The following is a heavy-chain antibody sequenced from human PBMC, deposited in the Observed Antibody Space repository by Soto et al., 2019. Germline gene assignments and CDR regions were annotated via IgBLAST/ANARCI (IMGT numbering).Heavy chain of an antibody. Sequence: PGGSLRLSCAASGFTFSSYAMSWVRQAPGKGLEWVSAISGSGGSTYYADSVKGRFTISRDNSKNTLYLQMNSLRAEDTAVYYCAKDEYSYGFGYNWFDPWGQGTLVTVSS. CDR2: ISGSGGST. CDR1: GFTFSSYA. D-gene: IGHD5-18*01. CDR3: AKDEYSYGFGYNWFDP. J-gene: IGHJ5*02. V-gene: IGHV3-23*01.